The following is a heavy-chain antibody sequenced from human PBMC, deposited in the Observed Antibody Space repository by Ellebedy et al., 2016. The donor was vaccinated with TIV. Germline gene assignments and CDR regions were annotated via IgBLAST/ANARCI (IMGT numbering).Heavy chain of an antibody. CDR1: GFTFIDYY. V-gene: IGHV3-11*06. Sequence: PGGSLRPSCAAFGFTFIDYYMSWIRQAPGKGLGWVSYISSSSSYTNYADSVKGRFTIPRDNAKNSPFLQMNSLRAEDTAVYYCASDCSSTSCPTDYYYGLDVWGQGTTVTVSS. J-gene: IGHJ6*02. CDR2: ISSSSSYT. D-gene: IGHD2-2*01. CDR3: ASDCSSTSCPTDYYYGLDV.